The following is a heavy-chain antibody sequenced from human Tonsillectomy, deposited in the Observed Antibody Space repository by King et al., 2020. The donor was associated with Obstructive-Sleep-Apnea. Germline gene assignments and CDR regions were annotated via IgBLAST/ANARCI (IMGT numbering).Heavy chain of an antibody. D-gene: IGHD5-18*01. Sequence: QLQASGPGLVPPSQTLSLTCTVSGGSISSGGYYWSWIRQHPGKGLEWIGYIYYSGSTYYNPSLTSRVIISVDTSKNQFSLKLSSVTAADTAVYYCARVRHSYGGYYFDYWGQGTLVTVSS. CDR1: GGSISSGGYY. CDR2: IYYSGST. J-gene: IGHJ4*02. V-gene: IGHV4-31*03. CDR3: ARVRHSYGGYYFDY.